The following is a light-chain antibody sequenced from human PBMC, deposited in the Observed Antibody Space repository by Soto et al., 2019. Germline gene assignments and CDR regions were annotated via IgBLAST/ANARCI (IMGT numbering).Light chain of an antibody. V-gene: IGKV3-20*01. CDR1: QTVSITY. J-gene: IGKJ5*01. CDR2: GAX. Sequence: VLTQSPCTLSLSPGESATLSCRASQTVSITYLTWYQQKPGQAPRLLIFGAXXRATGIPDRFSGSXSGNDFTXTXXRLEPEDFALYYCQHYQSGHPITFGKATRLEIK. CDR3: QHYQSGHPIT.